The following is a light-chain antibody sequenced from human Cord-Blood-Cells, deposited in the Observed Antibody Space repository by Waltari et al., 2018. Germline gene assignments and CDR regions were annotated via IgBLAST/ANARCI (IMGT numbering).Light chain of an antibody. J-gene: IGLJ3*02. V-gene: IGLV2-23*01. CDR3: CSYAGSSTWV. CDR2: EGS. CDR1: SSDVGSYNP. Sequence: QSALTQPASVSGSPGQSITISCTGTSSDVGSYNPVSWYQQHPDKAPKLMIYEGSKRPSGVSNRFSGSKSGNTASLTISGLQAEDEADYYCCSYAGSSTWVFGGGTKLTVL.